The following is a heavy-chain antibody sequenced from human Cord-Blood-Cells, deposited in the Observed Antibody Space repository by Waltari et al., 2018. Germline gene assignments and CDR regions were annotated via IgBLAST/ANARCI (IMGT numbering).Heavy chain of an antibody. V-gene: IGHV1-24*01. CDR3: ATDRASLFGTSPFDY. Sequence: QVQLVQSGAEVKKPGASVKVSCKVSGYTLTELSMHWVRQAPGKGLEWMGGFDPEDGETIYGQKFQGRVARTEDTATDTAYMELSSLRSEDTAVYYCATDRASLFGTSPFDYWGQGTLVTVSS. CDR1: GYTLTELS. CDR2: FDPEDGET. D-gene: IGHD1-1*01. J-gene: IGHJ4*02.